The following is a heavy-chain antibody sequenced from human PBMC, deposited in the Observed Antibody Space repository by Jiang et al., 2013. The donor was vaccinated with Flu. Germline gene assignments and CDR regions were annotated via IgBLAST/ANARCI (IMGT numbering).Heavy chain of an antibody. CDR1: GDTLTSYG. D-gene: IGHD5-18*01. Sequence: SCKASGDTLTSYGISWVRQAPGQGLEWMGGIIPIFGTSDFAQKFQGRLTITADASTGTAYMELSGLHSDDTAVYYCARGVGGYSHGYILYWGQGTLVTVS. CDR2: IIPIFGTS. CDR3: ARGVGGYSHGYILY. V-gene: IGHV1-69*01. J-gene: IGHJ4*02.